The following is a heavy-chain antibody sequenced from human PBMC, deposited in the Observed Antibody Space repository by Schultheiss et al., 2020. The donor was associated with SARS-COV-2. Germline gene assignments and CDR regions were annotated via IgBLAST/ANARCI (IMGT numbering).Heavy chain of an antibody. CDR1: GGSISSGSYY. D-gene: IGHD2-15*01. V-gene: IGHV4-61*02. CDR3: ARDRYCSGGSCYGHYYYYGMDV. CDR2: IYTSGST. Sequence: SETLSLTCTVSGGSISSGSYYWSWIRQPAGKGLEWIGRIYTSGSTNYNPSLKSRVTMSVDTSKNQFSVKLSSVTAADTAVYYCARDRYCSGGSCYGHYYYYGMDVWGQGTTVTVSS. J-gene: IGHJ6*02.